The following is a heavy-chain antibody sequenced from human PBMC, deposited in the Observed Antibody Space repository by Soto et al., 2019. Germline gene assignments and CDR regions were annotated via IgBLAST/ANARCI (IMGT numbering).Heavy chain of an antibody. CDR2: INHSGST. CDR1: GGSFSGYY. CDR3: ARASAVTDFDY. Sequence: SETLSLTCAVYGGSFSGYYWSWIRQPPGKGLEWIGEINHSGSTNYNPSLKSRVTISVDTSKNQFSLKLSSVTAADTAVYYCARASAVTDFDYWGQGTLVTVSS. D-gene: IGHD4-17*01. V-gene: IGHV4-34*01. J-gene: IGHJ4*02.